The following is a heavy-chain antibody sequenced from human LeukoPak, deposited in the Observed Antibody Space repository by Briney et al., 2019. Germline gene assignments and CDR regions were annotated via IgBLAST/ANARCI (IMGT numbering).Heavy chain of an antibody. CDR2: IIPIFGTA. J-gene: IGHJ4*02. V-gene: IGHV1-69*05. CDR1: GGTFSSYA. CDR3: ARALLWFGELSIPTYYFDY. D-gene: IGHD3-10*01. Sequence: VASVKVSCKASGGTFSSYAISWVRQAPGQGLEWMGGIIPIFGTANYAQKFQGRVTITRNTSISTAYMELSSLRSDDTAVYYCARALLWFGELSIPTYYFDYWGQGTLVTVSS.